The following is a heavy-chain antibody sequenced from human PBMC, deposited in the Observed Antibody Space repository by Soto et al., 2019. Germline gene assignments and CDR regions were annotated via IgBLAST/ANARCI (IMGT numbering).Heavy chain of an antibody. CDR2: IYYSGST. CDR1: GVSISSYY. CDR3: ARKRYYYGSGSYFPFDY. D-gene: IGHD3-10*01. V-gene: IGHV4-59*12. J-gene: IGHJ4*02. Sequence: PSETLSLTCTVSGVSISSYYWSWIRQPPGKGLEWIGYIYYSGSTNYNPSLKSRVTISVDTSKNQFSLKLSSVTAADTAVYYCARKRYYYGSGSYFPFDYWGQGTLVTVSS.